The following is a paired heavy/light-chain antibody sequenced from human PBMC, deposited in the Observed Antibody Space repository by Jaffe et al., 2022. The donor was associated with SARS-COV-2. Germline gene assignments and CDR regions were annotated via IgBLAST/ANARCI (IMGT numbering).Light chain of an antibody. CDR3: LLYYGHERV. Sequence: QPVVTQEPSLTVSPGGTVTLTCSSSTGPITTLHYPHWFQQRPGQAPRALIYATSDRHSWTPARFSGSLLGGKAALTLTGVQSDDEADYYCLLYYGHERVFGGGTKLTVL. CDR2: ATS. J-gene: IGLJ2*01. CDR1: TGPITTLHY. V-gene: IGLV7-43*01.
Heavy chain of an antibody. Sequence: QAQLVESGGDLVKPGGSLRLSCEASGFRFSVYYMSWVRQSAGKGLEWISTVGTSETTTYYAESVKGRFTVSRDNGLNSVSLQMTNLRVDDTAVYYCVRDFPRLARRTLMDVWGGGTSVTVSS. CDR2: VGTSETTT. CDR3: VRDFPRLARRTLMDV. CDR1: GFRFSVYY. V-gene: IGHV3-11*01. D-gene: IGHD6-6*01. J-gene: IGHJ6*04.